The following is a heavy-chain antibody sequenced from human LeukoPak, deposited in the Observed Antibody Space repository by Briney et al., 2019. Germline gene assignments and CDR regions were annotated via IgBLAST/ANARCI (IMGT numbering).Heavy chain of an antibody. J-gene: IGHJ4*02. V-gene: IGHV3-7*03. CDR2: IKLDGSEK. CDR3: ARDQYDTWSRRGNFDS. D-gene: IGHD3-3*01. Sequence: PGGSLRLSCVASGFTFGKYWMSWVRQAPGKGLEWVANIKLDGSEKNYVDSVKGRFTISRDNTKNSLNLQMNSLRVEDTAVFYCARDQYDTWSRRGNFDSWGQGTLVIVSS. CDR1: GFTFGKYW.